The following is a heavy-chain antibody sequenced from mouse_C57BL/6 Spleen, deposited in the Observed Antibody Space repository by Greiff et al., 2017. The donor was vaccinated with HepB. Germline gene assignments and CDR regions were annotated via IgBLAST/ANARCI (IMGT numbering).Heavy chain of an antibody. V-gene: IGHV1-52*01. CDR2: IDPSDSET. J-gene: IGHJ2*01. D-gene: IGHD4-1*01. Sequence: VQLQQPGAELVRPGSSVKLSCKASGYTFTSYWMHWVKQRPIQGLEWIGNIDPSDSETHYNQKFKDKATLTVDKSSSTAYMQLSSLTSEDSAVYYCAREGLTGRYFDYWGQGTTLTVSS. CDR3: AREGLTGRYFDY. CDR1: GYTFTSYW.